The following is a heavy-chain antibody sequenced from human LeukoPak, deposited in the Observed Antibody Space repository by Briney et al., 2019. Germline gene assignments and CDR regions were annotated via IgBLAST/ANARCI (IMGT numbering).Heavy chain of an antibody. D-gene: IGHD2/OR15-2a*01. CDR1: GFTFSSHW. V-gene: IGHV3-7*01. Sequence: GGSLRLSCAASGFTFSSHWMTWVRQAPGKGLEWVANIKEDGTRKNYMDSVKGRFTISRDNARNSLYLQMDSLRVEDTAFYYCARDLAFSRLDYWGQGVLVTVSA. J-gene: IGHJ4*02. CDR3: ARDLAFSRLDY. CDR2: IKEDGTRK.